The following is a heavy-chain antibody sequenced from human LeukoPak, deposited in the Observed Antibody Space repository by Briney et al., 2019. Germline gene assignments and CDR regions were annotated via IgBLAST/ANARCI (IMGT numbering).Heavy chain of an antibody. Sequence: GGSLRLSCAASGFTVSSNYMSWVRQAPGKGLEWVSVIYSGGSTYYADSVKGRFTISRDNSKNTLYLQMNSLRAEDTAVYYCARDRVAARPPYYYYYYGMDVWGQGTTVTVSS. CDR3: ARDRVAARPPYYYYYYGMDV. V-gene: IGHV3-66*01. CDR1: GFTVSSNY. CDR2: IYSGGST. D-gene: IGHD6-6*01. J-gene: IGHJ6*02.